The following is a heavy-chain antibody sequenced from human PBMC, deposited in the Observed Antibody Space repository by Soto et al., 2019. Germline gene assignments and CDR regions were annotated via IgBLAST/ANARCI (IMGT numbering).Heavy chain of an antibody. CDR3: ARGLAAAGTIGWFDP. J-gene: IGHJ5*02. Sequence: ASVKVSCKASGYTFTSYAIHWVRQAPGQSLEWMGWINAGNGNTKYSQNFQGRLDITRDTSATTAYMELSSLRSEDTAVYYCARGLAAAGTIGWFDPWGQGTLVTVSS. CDR2: INAGNGNT. V-gene: IGHV1-3*01. D-gene: IGHD6-13*01. CDR1: GYTFTSYA.